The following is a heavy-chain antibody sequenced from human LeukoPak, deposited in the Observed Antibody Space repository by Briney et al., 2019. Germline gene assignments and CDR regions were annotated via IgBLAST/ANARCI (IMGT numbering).Heavy chain of an antibody. V-gene: IGHV3-23*01. CDR2: ISASGGNT. D-gene: IGHD3-10*01. CDR3: AKDRDYYGSGSYSYYFDY. CDR1: GFTFSGYV. Sequence: PGGSLRLSCAASGFTFSGYVMTWVRQAPGKGLEWVSAISASGGNTYYADSVKGRFTISRDNSKNTLSLQMNSLRAEDTAVYYCAKDRDYYGSGSYSYYFDYWGRGTLVTVSS. J-gene: IGHJ4*02.